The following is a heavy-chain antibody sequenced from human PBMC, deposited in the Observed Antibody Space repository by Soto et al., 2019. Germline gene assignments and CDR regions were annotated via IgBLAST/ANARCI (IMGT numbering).Heavy chain of an antibody. Sequence: QLRLQESGPGLVKPSETLSLTCTVSGGSISSSSYFWGWIRQPPGKGLEWIGSIYFSGSTYYNPSLKSRVTISVDMSKNQFSMKLSSVTAADTAMFYCARLVATICYYYYGRDVWGQGTTVTVSS. CDR2: IYFSGST. CDR1: GGSISSSSYF. J-gene: IGHJ6*02. D-gene: IGHD5-12*01. V-gene: IGHV4-39*01. CDR3: ARLVATICYYYYGRDV.